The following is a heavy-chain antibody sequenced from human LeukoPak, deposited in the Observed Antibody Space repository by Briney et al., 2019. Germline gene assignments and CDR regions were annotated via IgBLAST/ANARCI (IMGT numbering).Heavy chain of an antibody. Sequence: SETLSLTCAVYGGSFSGYYWSWIRQPPGKGLEWIGEINHSGSTNYNPSLKSRVTISVDTSKNQFSLKLRSVTAADTAVYYCARGHSIEPYSYYYYMDVWGKGTTVTVSS. CDR3: ARGHSIEPYSYYYYMDV. CDR2: INHSGST. D-gene: IGHD4-11*01. CDR1: GGSFSGYY. J-gene: IGHJ6*03. V-gene: IGHV4-34*01.